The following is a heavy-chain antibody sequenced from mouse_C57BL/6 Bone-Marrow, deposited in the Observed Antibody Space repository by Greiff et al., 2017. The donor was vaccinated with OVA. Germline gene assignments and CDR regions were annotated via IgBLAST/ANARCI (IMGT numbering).Heavy chain of an antibody. CDR1: GYTFTSYW. J-gene: IGHJ4*01. D-gene: IGHD1-1*01. CDR3: ARRDLYYDGSSYTDAMDY. Sequence: QVQLQQPGAELVKPGASVKMSCKASGYTFTSYWITWVKQRPGQGLEWIGDLYPGSGSTNYNEKFKSKATLTVDTSSSTAYMQLSSLTSEDSAVYYCARRDLYYDGSSYTDAMDYWGQGTSVTVSS. CDR2: LYPGSGST. V-gene: IGHV1-55*01.